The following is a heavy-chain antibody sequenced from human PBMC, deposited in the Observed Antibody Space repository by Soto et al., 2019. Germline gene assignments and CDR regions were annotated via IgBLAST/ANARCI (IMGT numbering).Heavy chain of an antibody. CDR3: ARDCSGGSCYSA. V-gene: IGHV3-23*01. D-gene: IGHD2-15*01. J-gene: IGHJ4*02. CDR2: ISGSGGTT. Sequence: GWSLRLSCAASGFTFSSYAMSLVRQAAGKGLEWVSDISGSGGTTYYADYGKGRFTISRDSSKNTLYLQMNSLRDEDTAVYYCARDCSGGSCYSAWGKGTLVTVSS. CDR1: GFTFSSYA.